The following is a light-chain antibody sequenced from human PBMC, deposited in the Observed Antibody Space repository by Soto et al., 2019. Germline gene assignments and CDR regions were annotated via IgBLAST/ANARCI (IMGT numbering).Light chain of an antibody. CDR2: GAS. CDR1: QSVSSN. CDR3: QQYNL. J-gene: IGKJ1*01. Sequence: EIVMTQSPATLSVSPGERATLSCRASQSVSSNLAWYQQKPGQAPRLLIYGASTRATGIPARFSGSGSGTEFTLTISSLQSEDFAVYYCQQYNLVGQGTKVEIK. V-gene: IGKV3-15*01.